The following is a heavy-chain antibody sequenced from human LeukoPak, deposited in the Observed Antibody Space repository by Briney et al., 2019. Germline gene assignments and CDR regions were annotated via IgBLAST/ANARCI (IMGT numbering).Heavy chain of an antibody. CDR1: GGSISSYY. D-gene: IGHD5-18*01. Sequence: SETLSLPCTVSGGSISSYYWSWIRQPPGKGLEWIGYIYYSGSTNYNPSLKSRVTISVDTSKNQFSLKLSSVTAADTAVYYCAREVAGIQLFDYWGQGTLVTVSS. CDR2: IYYSGST. V-gene: IGHV4-59*01. CDR3: AREVAGIQLFDY. J-gene: IGHJ4*02.